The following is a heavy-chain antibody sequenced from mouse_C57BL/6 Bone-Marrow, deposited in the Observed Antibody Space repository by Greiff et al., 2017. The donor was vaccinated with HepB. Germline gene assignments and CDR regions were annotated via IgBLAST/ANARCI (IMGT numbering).Heavy chain of an antibody. J-gene: IGHJ1*03. Sequence: EVKLQESGGGLVQPGGSLSLSCAASGFTFTDYYMSWVRQPPGKALEWLGFIRNKANGYTTEYSASVKGRFTISRDNSQSILYLQMNARRAEDSATYYGARYELGHFDVWGTGTTVTVSS. CDR3: ARYELGHFDV. CDR1: GFTFTDYY. V-gene: IGHV7-3*01. CDR2: IRNKANGYTT. D-gene: IGHD4-1*01.